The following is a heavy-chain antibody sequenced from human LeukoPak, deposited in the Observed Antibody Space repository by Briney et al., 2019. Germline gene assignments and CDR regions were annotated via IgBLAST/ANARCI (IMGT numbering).Heavy chain of an antibody. CDR3: TKERGPMSVPMERYSLDQ. Sequence: GGSLRLSCAASGFTFSNYGMHWVRQAPGKGLEWVAVVSNDGRVPYYADSVKGRFTISRDNSKNTLSLQMNSLRAEDTAVYYCTKERGPMSVPMERYSLDQWGQGTLVTVPP. D-gene: IGHD3-10*01. V-gene: IGHV3-30*18. CDR1: GFTFSNYG. J-gene: IGHJ4*02. CDR2: VSNDGRVP.